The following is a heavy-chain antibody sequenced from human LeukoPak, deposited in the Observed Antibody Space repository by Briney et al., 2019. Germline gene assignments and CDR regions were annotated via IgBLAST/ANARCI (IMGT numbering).Heavy chain of an antibody. V-gene: IGHV4-39*07. CDR3: ARYPRSGWYHAFDI. CDR1: GGSISSSSYY. Sequence: SETLSLTCTVSGGSISSSSYYWGWIRQPPGKGLEWIGSIYYSGSTNYNPSLKSRVTISVDTSKNQFSLKLSSVTAADTAVYYCARYPRSGWYHAFDIWGQGTMVTVSS. D-gene: IGHD6-19*01. J-gene: IGHJ3*02. CDR2: IYYSGST.